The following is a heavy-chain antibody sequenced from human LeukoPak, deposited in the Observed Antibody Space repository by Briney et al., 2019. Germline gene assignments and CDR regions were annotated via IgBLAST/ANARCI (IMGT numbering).Heavy chain of an antibody. V-gene: IGHV3-21*03. CDR3: TTLAAAGQSDY. J-gene: IGHJ4*02. D-gene: IGHD6-13*01. CDR1: GFTFSSYS. Sequence: GGSLRLSCAASGFTFSSYSMNWVRQASGKGLEWVSSISSDSNYIYYADSVKGRFAISRDNAKNSLYLQMNSLRAEDTAVYYCTTLAAAGQSDYWGRGTLVTVSS. CDR2: ISSDSNYI.